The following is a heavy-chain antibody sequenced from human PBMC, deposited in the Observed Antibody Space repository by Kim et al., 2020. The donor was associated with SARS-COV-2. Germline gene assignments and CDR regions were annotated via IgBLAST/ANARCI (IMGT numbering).Heavy chain of an antibody. V-gene: IGHV4-39*07. CDR2: IYYSGST. CDR3: ARLRGITMVRGAEPYFDY. CDR1: GGSISSSSYY. Sequence: SETLSLTCTVSGGSISSSSYYWGWIRQPPGKGLEWIGSIYYSGSTYYNPSLKSRVTISVDTSKNQFSLKLSSVTAADTAVYYCARLRGITMVRGAEPYFDYWGQGTLVTVSS. D-gene: IGHD3-10*01. J-gene: IGHJ4*02.